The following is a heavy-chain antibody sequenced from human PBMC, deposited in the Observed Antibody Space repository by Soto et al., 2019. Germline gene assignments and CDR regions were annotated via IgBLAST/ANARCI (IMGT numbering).Heavy chain of an antibody. CDR1: GFTFSSHW. Sequence: GGSLRLSCAASGFTFSSHWMHWVRQAPGKGLVWVSRVNNDGSITNYADSVRGRFSISRDNSKNTLYLQMNSLRAEDTAVYYCAKVGPATDIPGYWGQGTLVTVSS. D-gene: IGHD2-2*01. CDR2: VNNDGSIT. J-gene: IGHJ4*02. V-gene: IGHV3-74*01. CDR3: AKVGPATDIPGY.